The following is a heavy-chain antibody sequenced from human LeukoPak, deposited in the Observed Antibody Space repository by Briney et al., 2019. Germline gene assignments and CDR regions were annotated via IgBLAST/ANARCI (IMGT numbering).Heavy chain of an antibody. CDR3: AGVPLLYYYYGMDV. V-gene: IGHV4-30-2*01. CDR2: IYHSGST. Sequence: PSQTLSLTCAASGGSISSGGYSWSWIRQPPGKGLEWIGYIYHSGSTYYNPSLKSRVTISVDRSKNQFSLKLSSVTAADTAVYYCAGVPLLYYYYGMDVWGQGTTVTVSS. D-gene: IGHD2-15*01. CDR1: GGSISSGGYS. J-gene: IGHJ6*02.